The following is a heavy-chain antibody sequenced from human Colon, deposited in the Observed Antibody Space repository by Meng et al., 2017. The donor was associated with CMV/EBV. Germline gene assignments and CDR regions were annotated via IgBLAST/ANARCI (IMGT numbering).Heavy chain of an antibody. J-gene: IGHJ4*02. Sequence: GESLKISCAASGFTFSSYWMSWVRQAPGKGLEWVANIKQDGSEKYYVDSVKGRFTISRDNAKNSLYLQMNSLRAEDTAVYYCAREGTPTEDYYDSSGYYYFDDWGQGTLVTVAS. D-gene: IGHD3-22*01. CDR2: IKQDGSEK. V-gene: IGHV3-7*01. CDR1: GFTFSSYW. CDR3: AREGTPTEDYYDSSGYYYFDD.